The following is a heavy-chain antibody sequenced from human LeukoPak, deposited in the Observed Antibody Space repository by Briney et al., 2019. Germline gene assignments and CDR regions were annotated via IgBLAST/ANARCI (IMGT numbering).Heavy chain of an antibody. CDR3: AKVSVCYGCYLDC. D-gene: IGHD3-16*01. CDR2: INGAGDNT. V-gene: IGHV3-23*01. J-gene: IGHJ4*02. Sequence: GGSLRLSCAASGYTFSSHGLTWVRQAPGKGLEWVSTINGAGDNTYYAETVKGRFTISRDNSKNTLYLQMHSLRAEDTAIYYCAKVSVCYGCYLDCWGQGTLVTVS. CDR1: GYTFSSHG.